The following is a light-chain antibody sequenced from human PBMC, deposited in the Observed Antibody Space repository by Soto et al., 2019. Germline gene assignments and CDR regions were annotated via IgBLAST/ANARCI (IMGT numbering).Light chain of an antibody. CDR3: QSDDSSLSGSV. CDR1: SSNIGASYA. Sequence: QSVLTQPPSVSGAPGQRVTISCTGSSSNIGASYAVHWYQQLPGTAPKLLIYGNSNRPSGVPDRFSGSKSGTSASLAITGFQAVDEAEYYCQSDDSSLSGSVFGGGTKLTVL. V-gene: IGLV1-40*01. J-gene: IGLJ3*02. CDR2: GNS.